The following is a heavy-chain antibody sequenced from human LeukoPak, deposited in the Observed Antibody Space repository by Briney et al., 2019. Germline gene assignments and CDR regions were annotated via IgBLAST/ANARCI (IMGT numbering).Heavy chain of an antibody. Sequence: GGSLRLSCAASGFTFSTYAMRWVRQAPGKGLEWVAVMSYDGSIKYYADSVKGRFTISRDSSENTLFLQMSSLRIEDTAVYYCAREWGNSGFDYWGQGTLVTVSS. CDR1: GFTFSTYA. D-gene: IGHD6-25*01. J-gene: IGHJ4*02. CDR2: MSYDGSIK. V-gene: IGHV3-30*04. CDR3: AREWGNSGFDY.